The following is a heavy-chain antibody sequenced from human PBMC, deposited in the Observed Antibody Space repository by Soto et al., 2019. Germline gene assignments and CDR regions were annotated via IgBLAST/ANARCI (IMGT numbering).Heavy chain of an antibody. D-gene: IGHD2-15*01. Sequence: GSLRLSCAASGFTFSSYSMNWVRQAPGKGLEWVSSISSSSSYIYYADSVKGRFTISRDNAKNSLYLQMNSLRAEDTAVYYCARSGGSSGPNDAFDIWGQGTMVTVSS. CDR1: GFTFSSYS. CDR2: ISSSSSYI. CDR3: ARSGGSSGPNDAFDI. J-gene: IGHJ3*02. V-gene: IGHV3-21*01.